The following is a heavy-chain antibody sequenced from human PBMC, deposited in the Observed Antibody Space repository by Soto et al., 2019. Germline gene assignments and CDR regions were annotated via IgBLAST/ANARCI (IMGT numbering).Heavy chain of an antibody. V-gene: IGHV3-21*01. Sequence: LEWVSSIISASNQIFYADSVKGRFPISRDNDKSSLNLQMNSLRAEDTAVYYCAKDRGRGSPVSGGMDVWGQGTTVTVSS. J-gene: IGHJ6*02. CDR2: IISASNQI. CDR3: AKDRGRGSPVSGGMDV. D-gene: IGHD3-3*01.